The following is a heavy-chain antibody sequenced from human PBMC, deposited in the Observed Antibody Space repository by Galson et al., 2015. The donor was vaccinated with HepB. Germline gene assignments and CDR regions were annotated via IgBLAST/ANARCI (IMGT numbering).Heavy chain of an antibody. D-gene: IGHD2-2*01. Sequence: SLRLSCAASGFTFSTYSMNWVRQAPGKGLEWVSFISRGGGTIHYADSVKGRFTISRDNAKNSLYLQMNGLRAEDTALYYCARACRSSTFYPYSYYYLDVWGKGTTVTVSS. CDR3: ARACRSSTFYPYSYYYLDV. V-gene: IGHV3-48*04. CDR1: GFTFSTYS. CDR2: ISRGGGTI. J-gene: IGHJ6*03.